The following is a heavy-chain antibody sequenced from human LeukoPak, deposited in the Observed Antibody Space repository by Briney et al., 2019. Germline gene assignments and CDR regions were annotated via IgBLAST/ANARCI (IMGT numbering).Heavy chain of an antibody. J-gene: IGHJ4*02. Sequence: GGSLRLSCAASGFTFSSYSMNRVRQAPGKGLEWVANIKQDGSEKYYVDSVKGRFTISRDNAKNSLYLQMNSLRAEDTAVYYCARGGGWPYFDYWGQGTLVTVSS. CDR3: ARGGGWPYFDY. V-gene: IGHV3-7*01. CDR2: IKQDGSEK. CDR1: GFTFSSYS. D-gene: IGHD6-19*01.